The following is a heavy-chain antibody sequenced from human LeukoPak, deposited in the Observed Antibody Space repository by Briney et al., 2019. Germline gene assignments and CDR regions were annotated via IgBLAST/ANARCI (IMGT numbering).Heavy chain of an antibody. CDR3: ARAQTYGDSRLLLDY. J-gene: IGHJ4*02. V-gene: IGHV3-20*04. Sequence: PGGSPRLSCAASGFTFGNYGMSWVRQAPGKGLEWVSGINWNGGSTGYADSVEGRFTIFRDNAKNSQYLQMNSLRVEDTALYYCARAQTYGDSRLLLDYWGQGTLVIVSS. CDR1: GFTFGNYG. CDR2: INWNGGST. D-gene: IGHD4-17*01.